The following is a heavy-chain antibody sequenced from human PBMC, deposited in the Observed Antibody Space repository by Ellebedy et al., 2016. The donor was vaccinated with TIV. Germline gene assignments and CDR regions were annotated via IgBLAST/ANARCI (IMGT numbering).Heavy chain of an antibody. V-gene: IGHV1-18*01. Sequence: AASVKVSCKASGYTFTSYGICWVRQAPGQGLEWMGWVSPYDGNTNYAQKFQGRVTMTIDTSTSTGYMELRSLRSDDTAVYYCAGGFRYGSGRWPLDHWGQGTLVTVSS. J-gene: IGHJ4*02. CDR1: GYTFTSYG. CDR2: VSPYDGNT. CDR3: AGGFRYGSGRWPLDH. D-gene: IGHD4-23*01.